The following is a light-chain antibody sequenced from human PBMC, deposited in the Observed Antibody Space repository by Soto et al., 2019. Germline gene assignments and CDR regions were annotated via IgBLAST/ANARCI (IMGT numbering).Light chain of an antibody. CDR3: QVWDRSSDHVV. J-gene: IGLJ2*01. CDR1: NIGSKG. CDR2: DDS. Sequence: SYVLTQPPSVSVAPGQTARITCGGNNIGSKGVQWYQQMPGQAPVLVVYDDSDRPSGIPERFSGSNSGNTATLTISRVAAGDEADYYCQVWDRSSDHVVFGGGTKLTVL. V-gene: IGLV3-21*02.